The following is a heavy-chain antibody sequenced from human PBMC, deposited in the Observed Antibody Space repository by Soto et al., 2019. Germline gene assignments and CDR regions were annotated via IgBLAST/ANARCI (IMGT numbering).Heavy chain of an antibody. D-gene: IGHD3-10*01. CDR1: GFTFSTYW. CDR3: AREGRLLGAYDI. Sequence: GGSLRLSCAASGFTFSTYWMNWVRQAPGKGLEWVSNIKPDGRGTYYVDSLKGRFTISRDNAKNSLYLQMNNLRAEDTAAYYCAREGRLLGAYDIWGQGTMVTVSS. V-gene: IGHV3-7*01. J-gene: IGHJ3*02. CDR2: IKPDGRGT.